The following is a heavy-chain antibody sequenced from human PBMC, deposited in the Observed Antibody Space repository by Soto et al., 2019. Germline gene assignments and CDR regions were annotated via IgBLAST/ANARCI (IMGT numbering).Heavy chain of an antibody. V-gene: IGHV3-23*01. CDR3: AKAPDSSGYYYPAYY. CDR2: IGGSGATT. J-gene: IGHJ4*02. CDR1: GFSFTSFF. Sequence: GGCPRLCCSASGFSFTSFFMSWVRTAPGKGLEWVSSIGGSGATTYYADSVKGRFTISRDNSKNTLYLQMNSLRAEDTAVYYCAKAPDSSGYYYPAYYWGQGTLVTVSS. D-gene: IGHD3-22*01.